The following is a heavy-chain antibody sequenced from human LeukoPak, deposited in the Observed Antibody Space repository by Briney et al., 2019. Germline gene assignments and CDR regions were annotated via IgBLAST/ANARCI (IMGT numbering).Heavy chain of an antibody. V-gene: IGHV4-59*01. CDR1: GGSISSYY. CDR2: IYYSGST. D-gene: IGHD3-9*01. CDR3: ARAYYDILTGYCEFDY. Sequence: SETLSLTCTVSGGSISSYYWSWLRQPPGKGLEWIGYIYYSGSTNYNPSLKSRVTISVDTSKNQFSLKLSSVTAADTAVYYCARAYYDILTGYCEFDYWGQGTLVTVSS. J-gene: IGHJ4*02.